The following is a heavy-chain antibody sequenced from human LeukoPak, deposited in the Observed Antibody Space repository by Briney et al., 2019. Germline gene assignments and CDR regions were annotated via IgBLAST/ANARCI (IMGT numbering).Heavy chain of an antibody. D-gene: IGHD1/OR15-1a*01. V-gene: IGHV3-30*18. CDR3: AKINNDDDY. J-gene: IGHJ4*02. Sequence: PGRSLRLSCAASGFTFTTFGIHWVRQAPGKGLEWVAAISPDGNIEHYTDSVKGRFTISRDNSKNMIYLQMNSLRGEDSAVYYCAKINNDDDYWGQGTLVTVSS. CDR2: ISPDGNIE. CDR1: GFTFTTFG.